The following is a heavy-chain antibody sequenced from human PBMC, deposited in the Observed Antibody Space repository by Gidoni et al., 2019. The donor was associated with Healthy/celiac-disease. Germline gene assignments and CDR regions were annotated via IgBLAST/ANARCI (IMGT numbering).Heavy chain of an antibody. CDR3: ARRPAVGFDAFDI. Sequence: QLQLQESGPGLVKPSETLYRTCTVSGGSNSSSSYYWGWISQPPGKGLEWIGSIYYSGGTYYNPSLHSRVTISLDTSKNQFSLKRSSVTAADTAVYYCARRPAVGFDAFDIWGQGTMVTVSS. CDR1: GGSNSSSSYY. D-gene: IGHD5-12*01. V-gene: IGHV4-39*01. CDR2: IYYSGGT. J-gene: IGHJ3*02.